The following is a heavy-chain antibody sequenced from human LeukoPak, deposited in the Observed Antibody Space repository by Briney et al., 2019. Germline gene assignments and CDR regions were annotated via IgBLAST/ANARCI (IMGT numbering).Heavy chain of an antibody. CDR1: GFTFGTHA. V-gene: IGHV3-23*01. CDR2: ISGSGDIT. J-gene: IGHJ5*02. CDR3: ARDGGLELSGDYVFSDWFDP. D-gene: IGHD4-17*01. Sequence: GGSLRLSCGASGFTFGTHAMTWVRQVPGKGLEYVSLISGSGDITYYAHSLKDRFTISRDNSKNTLYLQMNSLRAEDTAVYYCARDGGLELSGDYVFSDWFDPWGQGTLVTVSS.